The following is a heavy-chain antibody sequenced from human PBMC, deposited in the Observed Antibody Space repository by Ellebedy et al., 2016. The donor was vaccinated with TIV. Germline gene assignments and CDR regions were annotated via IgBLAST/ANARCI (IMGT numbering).Heavy chain of an antibody. Sequence: AASVKVSCKASGGTFSSYSVRWARQAPGQGLEWMGRITPILAIANYAQKFQGRVTIIADKSTSTAYMELSSLRSEDTAVYYCARETSGFDYWGQGTLVTVSS. V-gene: IGHV1-69*04. CDR1: GGTFSSYS. CDR2: ITPILAIA. CDR3: ARETSGFDY. J-gene: IGHJ4*02. D-gene: IGHD1-26*01.